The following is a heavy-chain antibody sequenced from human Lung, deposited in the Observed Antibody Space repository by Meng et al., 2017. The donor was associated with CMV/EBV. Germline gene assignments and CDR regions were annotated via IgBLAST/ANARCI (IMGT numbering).Heavy chain of an antibody. Sequence: LXCAISGDSVSSNSAAWNWIRQSPSRGLEWLGTTFYRSKWYNNYGVSVKSRITINADTSKNQLSLQLTSVTPEDTAVYFCARAGRSYLYYFDYWGQGTXVTVSS. CDR2: TFYRSKWYN. V-gene: IGHV6-1*01. CDR3: ARAGRSYLYYFDY. CDR1: GDSVSSNSAA. D-gene: IGHD3-22*01. J-gene: IGHJ4*02.